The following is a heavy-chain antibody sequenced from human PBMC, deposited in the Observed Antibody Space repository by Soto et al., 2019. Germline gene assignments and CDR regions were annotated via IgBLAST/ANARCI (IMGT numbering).Heavy chain of an antibody. Sequence: GGSLRLSCAASGFTFSSYAMSWVRQAPGKGLEWVSAISGSGGSTYYADSVKGRFTISRDNSKNTLYLQMNSLRAEDTAVYYCANLEVVVVPAAISDYWGQGTLVTVSS. CDR2: ISGSGGST. CDR1: GFTFSSYA. D-gene: IGHD2-2*01. CDR3: ANLEVVVVPAAISDY. V-gene: IGHV3-23*01. J-gene: IGHJ4*02.